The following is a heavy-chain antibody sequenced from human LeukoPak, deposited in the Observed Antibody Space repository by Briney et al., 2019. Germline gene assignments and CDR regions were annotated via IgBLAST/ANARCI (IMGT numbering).Heavy chain of an antibody. J-gene: IGHJ6*03. CDR3: VRVHPFFYMDV. Sequence: GGSLRLSCAASGFTFSSYGMSWVRQAPGKGLEWVSAISGSGGSTYYADSVKGRFTISRDNAKNSLYLQMKNLRAADTAVYYCVRVHPFFYMDVWGKGTTVTVSS. V-gene: IGHV3-23*01. CDR2: ISGSGGST. CDR1: GFTFSSYG.